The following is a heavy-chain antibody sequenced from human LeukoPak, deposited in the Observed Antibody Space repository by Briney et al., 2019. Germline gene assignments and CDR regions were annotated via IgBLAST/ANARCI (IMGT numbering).Heavy chain of an antibody. D-gene: IGHD3-22*01. Sequence: GGSLRLSCAASGFTVSSNYMSWVRQAPGEGLEWVSVIYSGGSTYYADSVKGRFTISRDNSKNTLYLQMNSLRAEDTAVYYCARAPGYYDSSGYFGSFDYWGQGTLVTVSS. J-gene: IGHJ4*02. CDR1: GFTVSSNY. CDR3: ARAPGYYDSSGYFGSFDY. CDR2: IYSGGST. V-gene: IGHV3-53*01.